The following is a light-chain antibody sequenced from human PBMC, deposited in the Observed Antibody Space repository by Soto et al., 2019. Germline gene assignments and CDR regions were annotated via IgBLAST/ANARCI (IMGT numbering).Light chain of an antibody. CDR3: RQRTKFLWT. CDR1: QSVSSY. Sequence: EIVLTQSPATLSLSPGERATLSCRASQSVSSYLAWYQQKPGQAPRLLIYDTSNRAPGIPARFSGSGSGTDFTLTISSLEPEDFAVYFCRQRTKFLWTFGQGTKVDI. J-gene: IGKJ1*01. CDR2: DTS. V-gene: IGKV3-11*01.